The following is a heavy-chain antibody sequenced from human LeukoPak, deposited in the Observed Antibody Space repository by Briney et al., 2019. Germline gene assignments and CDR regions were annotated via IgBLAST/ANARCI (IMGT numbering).Heavy chain of an antibody. CDR3: ASAFGSGWYMFGDY. J-gene: IGHJ4*02. D-gene: IGHD6-19*01. V-gene: IGHV1-69*05. CDR1: GGTFSSYA. CDR2: IIPIFGTA. Sequence: RASVKVSCKASGGTFSSYAISWVRQAPGQGLEWMGGIIPIFGTANYAQKFQGRVTVTTDTSTSTAYMELRSLRSDDTAFYYCASAFGSGWYMFGDYWGQGTLVTVSS.